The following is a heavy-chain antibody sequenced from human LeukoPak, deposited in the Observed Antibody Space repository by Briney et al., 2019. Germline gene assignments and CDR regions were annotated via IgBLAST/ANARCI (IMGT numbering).Heavy chain of an antibody. CDR2: IYPGDSDT. Sequence: GESLKISCKGSGYSFTSYWIGWVRQMPGKGLEWMGIIYPGDSDTRYSPSFQGQVTISADKSISTAYLQWSSLKASDTPMYYCARTSAIRTGRLDYWGQGTLVTVSS. V-gene: IGHV5-51*01. J-gene: IGHJ4*02. CDR1: GYSFTSYW. CDR3: ARTSAIRTGRLDY. D-gene: IGHD1-14*01.